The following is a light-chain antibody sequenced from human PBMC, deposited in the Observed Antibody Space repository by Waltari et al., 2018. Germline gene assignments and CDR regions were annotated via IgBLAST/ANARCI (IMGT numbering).Light chain of an antibody. CDR3: SSYTSSSTWV. CDR2: YV. V-gene: IGLV2-14*01. J-gene: IGLJ3*02. CDR1: SSAVGDYNY. Sequence: QSALTQPASVSGSPGQSITIPCTGTSSAVGDYNYVSWYQQHPGKAPKPMIYYVSNRFSGSKSGNTASLTISGLQAEDEADYYCSSYTSSSTWVFGGGTKLTVL.